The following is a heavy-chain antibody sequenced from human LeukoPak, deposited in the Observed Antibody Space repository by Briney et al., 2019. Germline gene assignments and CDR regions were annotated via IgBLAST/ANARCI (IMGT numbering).Heavy chain of an antibody. J-gene: IGHJ6*04. CDR1: GGSISSGDYY. Sequence: SETLSLTCTVSGGSISSGDYYWSWIRQPPGKGLEWIGYIYCSGSTYYNPSLKSRVTISVDTSKNQFSLKLSSVTAADTAVYYCASTFGGVIALYGMDVWGKGTTVTVSS. V-gene: IGHV4-30-4*01. CDR2: IYCSGST. CDR3: ASTFGGVIALYGMDV. D-gene: IGHD3-16*02.